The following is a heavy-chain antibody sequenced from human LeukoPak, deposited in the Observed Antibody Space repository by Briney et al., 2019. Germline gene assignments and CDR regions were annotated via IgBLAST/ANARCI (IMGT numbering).Heavy chain of an antibody. CDR1: GFAVSTSY. D-gene: IGHD1-20*01. CDR2: LHAGGNT. V-gene: IGHV3-53*01. J-gene: IGHJ4*02. Sequence: GGSLRLSCAASGFAVSTSYMSWVRLTPVKGLEWVSALHAGGNTFFADSVRGRITISRDNSKNSLYLQMNSLTAEDTAIYYCAKGGYNWNDVPFDYWGQGTLVTVSS. CDR3: AKGGYNWNDVPFDY.